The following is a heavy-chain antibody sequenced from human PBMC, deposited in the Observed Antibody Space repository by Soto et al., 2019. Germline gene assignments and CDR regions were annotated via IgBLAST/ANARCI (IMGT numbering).Heavy chain of an antibody. Sequence: PSETLSLTCTVSGGSLNNNYYYWSWIRQPPGKGLEWIGYIYYSGSTNYNPSLKSRVTISVDTSKNQFSLKLSSVTAADTAVYYCARSDGRYWGQGTLVTVSS. J-gene: IGHJ4*02. CDR2: IYYSGST. CDR1: GGSLNNNYYY. V-gene: IGHV4-61*01. CDR3: ARSDGRY.